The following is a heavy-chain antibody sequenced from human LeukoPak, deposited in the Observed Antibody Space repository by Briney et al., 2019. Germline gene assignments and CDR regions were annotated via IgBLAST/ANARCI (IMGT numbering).Heavy chain of an antibody. CDR3: VKDDYCSIPGCVIDALVV. J-gene: IGHJ3*01. CDR2: ITRRGQNT. CDR1: GFPFGDFA. D-gene: IGHD4-11*01. Sequence: GGSLRLSCAASGFPFGDFAMTWVRQVPGGGLQWVSTITRRGQNTYYADSVKGRFTISRDDYKGMLYLKMNSLRAEDTAMYYWVKDDYCSIPGCVIDALVVWGQGTVVTVSS. V-gene: IGHV3-23*01.